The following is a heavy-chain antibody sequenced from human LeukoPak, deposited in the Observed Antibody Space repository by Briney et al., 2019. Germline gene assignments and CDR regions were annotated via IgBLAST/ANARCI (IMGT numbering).Heavy chain of an antibody. D-gene: IGHD3-3*01. J-gene: IGHJ5*02. Sequence: PSETLSLTCAVYGGSFSGYYWSWIRQPPGKGLEWIGEINHSGSTNYNPSLKSRVTISVDTSKNQFSLKLSSVTAADTAVYYCAREVPDFWSGRNWFDPWGQGTLVTVSS. CDR1: GGSFSGYY. V-gene: IGHV4-34*01. CDR3: AREVPDFWSGRNWFDP. CDR2: INHSGST.